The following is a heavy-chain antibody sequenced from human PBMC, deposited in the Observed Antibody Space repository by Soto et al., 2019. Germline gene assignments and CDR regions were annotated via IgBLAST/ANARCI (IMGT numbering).Heavy chain of an antibody. CDR1: GGTFSSYA. D-gene: IGHD6-19*01. J-gene: IGHJ5*02. CDR2: IIPIFGTA. V-gene: IGHV1-69*01. CDR3: ARDNPGIAVAISWFDP. Sequence: QVQLVQSGAEVQKPGSSVKVSCKASGGTFSSYAISWVRQAPGQGLEWMGGIIPIFGTANYAQKFQGRVTITADESTSTAYMELSSLRSEDTAVYYCARDNPGIAVAISWFDPWGQGTLVTVSS.